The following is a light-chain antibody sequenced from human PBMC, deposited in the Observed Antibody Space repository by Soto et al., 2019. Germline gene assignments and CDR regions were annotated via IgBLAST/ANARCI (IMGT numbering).Light chain of an antibody. CDR3: QQYDNLPLT. CDR1: QDISNY. CDR2: DAS. Sequence: DIQMTQSPSCLSASVGDRVTITCQASQDISNYLNWYQQKPGKAPKLLIYDASNLETGVPSRFSGSGSGTDFTFTICSLQPEDIATYYCQQYDNLPLTFGGGTKVEIK. V-gene: IGKV1-33*01. J-gene: IGKJ4*01.